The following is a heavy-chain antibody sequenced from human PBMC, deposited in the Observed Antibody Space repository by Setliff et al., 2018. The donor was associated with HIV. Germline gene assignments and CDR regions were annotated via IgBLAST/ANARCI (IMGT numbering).Heavy chain of an antibody. Sequence: SETLSRTCTVSGGSISNSRYYWSWIRQPTGKGLEWIGSIYYSGSTYYNPSLKSRVTISVDTSKNQFSLKLSSVTAADAAVYYCASRVYYYDSSGYLREEWFDPWGQGTLVTVSS. CDR2: IYYSGST. V-gene: IGHV4-39*01. J-gene: IGHJ5*02. D-gene: IGHD3-22*01. CDR1: GGSISNSRYY. CDR3: ASRVYYYDSSGYLREEWFDP.